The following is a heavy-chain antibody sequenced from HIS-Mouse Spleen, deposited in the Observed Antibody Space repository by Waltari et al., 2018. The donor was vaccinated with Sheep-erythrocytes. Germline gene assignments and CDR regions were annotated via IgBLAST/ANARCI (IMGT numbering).Heavy chain of an antibody. CDR1: GGSISSSSYY. CDR3: PLPPSPSLLPFYY. Sequence: QLKQQEEGEGGVKPSETLSLTCTVSGGSISSSSYYWGWIRQPPGKGLEWIGSIYYSGSTYYNPSLPPPLPLSVDTSKNPFSLKLSSVTAPAPSFSSFPLPPSPSLLPFYYWGQGTLVTVSS. CDR2: IYYSGST. J-gene: IGHJ4*02. V-gene: IGHV4-39*01.